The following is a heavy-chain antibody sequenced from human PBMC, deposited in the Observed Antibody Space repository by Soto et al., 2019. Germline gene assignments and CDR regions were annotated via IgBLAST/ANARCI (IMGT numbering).Heavy chain of an antibody. V-gene: IGHV4-34*01. J-gene: IGHJ4*02. CDR1: GGSFSGYY. CDR2: INHSGST. Sequence: SETLSLTCAVYGGSFSGYYWSWIRQPPGKGLEWVGEINHSGSTNYNPSLKSRVTISVGTSKNQFSLKLSSVTAADTAVYYCARVGTGGYFDYWGQGTLVTVSS. CDR3: ARVGTGGYFDY. D-gene: IGHD1-1*01.